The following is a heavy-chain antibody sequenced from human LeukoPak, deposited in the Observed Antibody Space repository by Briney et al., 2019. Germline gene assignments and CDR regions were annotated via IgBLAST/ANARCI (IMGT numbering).Heavy chain of an antibody. CDR1: GGSFSGYY. CDR2: INHSGST. Sequence: SETLSLTCAVYGGSFSGYYWSWVRQPPGKGLEWFGEINHSGSTNYNPSLNSRVTISVDTSKNQFSQKLSSVTAADTAVYYCARAPIVGATAWYFDYWGQGTLVTVSS. CDR3: ARAPIVGATAWYFDY. J-gene: IGHJ4*02. V-gene: IGHV4-34*01. D-gene: IGHD1-26*01.